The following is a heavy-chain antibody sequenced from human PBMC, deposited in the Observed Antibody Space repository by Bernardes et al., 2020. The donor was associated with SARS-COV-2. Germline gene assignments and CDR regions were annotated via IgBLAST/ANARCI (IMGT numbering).Heavy chain of an antibody. CDR2: LYYTCST. Sequence: SETLSLTCTVSGGSISAYYWSWFRQPPGKGLEWIGYLYYTCSTNYNPSLQSRVTISVDTSKNQFSLKLRSVTAADTAVYYCARGFDYWGQGILVTVSS. CDR1: GGSISAYY. CDR3: ARGFDY. J-gene: IGHJ4*02. V-gene: IGHV4-59*01.